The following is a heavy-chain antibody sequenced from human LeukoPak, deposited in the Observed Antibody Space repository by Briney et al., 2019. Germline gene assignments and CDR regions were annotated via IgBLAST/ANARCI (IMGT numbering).Heavy chain of an antibody. V-gene: IGHV4-59*01. Sequence: SETLSLTCTVSGGSISSYYWSWIRQPPGKGLEYIGYIYYSGITNYNPSLKSRVTISVDTSMNQFSLNLTSVTAADTAVYYCARVSVGATGSWFDPWGQGTLVTVSS. CDR2: IYYSGIT. J-gene: IGHJ5*02. D-gene: IGHD1-26*01. CDR3: ARVSVGATGSWFDP. CDR1: GGSISSYY.